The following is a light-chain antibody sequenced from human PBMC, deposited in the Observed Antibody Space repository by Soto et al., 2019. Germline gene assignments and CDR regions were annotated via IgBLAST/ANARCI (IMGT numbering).Light chain of an antibody. CDR1: QGISSY. CDR3: QQTYSNSVT. Sequence: AIRMTQSPSSFSASTGDRVTITCRASQGISSYLAWYQQKPGKAPKLLIYAASTLQSGVPSRFSGSGSGTDFTLTISCLQSEDFATYYCQQTYSNSVTFGQGTKV. V-gene: IGKV1-8*01. J-gene: IGKJ1*01. CDR2: AAS.